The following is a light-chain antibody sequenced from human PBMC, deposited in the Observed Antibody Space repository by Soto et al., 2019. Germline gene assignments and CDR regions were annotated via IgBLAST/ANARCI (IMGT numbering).Light chain of an antibody. Sequence: QSVLTQPPSVSGAPGQRVTISCTGTSSNFGADFDVHWYQQLPGTAPKLLIYSNNIRPSGVPDRFSGSRSGTSASLAISSLQADDEADYFCQSYDTGLSGSRVIFGGGTKLTVL. CDR2: SNN. J-gene: IGLJ2*01. CDR3: QSYDTGLSGSRVI. V-gene: IGLV1-40*01. CDR1: SSNFGADFD.